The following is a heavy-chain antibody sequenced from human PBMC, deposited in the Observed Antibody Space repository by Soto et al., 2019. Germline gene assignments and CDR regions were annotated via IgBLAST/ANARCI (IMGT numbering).Heavy chain of an antibody. D-gene: IGHD3-3*01. J-gene: IGHJ6*02. CDR2: IYYRGST. Sequence: SETLSLTCTVSGGSISSYYWSWIRQPPGKGLEWIGYIYYRGSTNYNPSHNSRVARSVDRSKNQFSLKLRSVTAADTAVYYCARDPTGFWSGYEPVDYYYYGMDVWGQGTTVTVSS. CDR3: ARDPTGFWSGYEPVDYYYYGMDV. V-gene: IGHV4-59*01. CDR1: GGSISSYY.